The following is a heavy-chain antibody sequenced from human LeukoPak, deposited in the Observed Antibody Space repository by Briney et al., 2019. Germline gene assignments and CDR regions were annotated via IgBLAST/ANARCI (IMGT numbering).Heavy chain of an antibody. D-gene: IGHD1-7*01. CDR1: GYTFTGYY. Sequence: EASVKVSCKASGYTFTGYYMHWVRQAPGQGLEWMGWINPNSGGTNYAQKFQGRVTMTRDTSISTAYMELSRLRSDDTAVYYCASSLELVCNWFNPWGQGTLVTVSS. V-gene: IGHV1-2*02. CDR3: ASSLELVCNWFNP. J-gene: IGHJ5*02. CDR2: INPNSGGT.